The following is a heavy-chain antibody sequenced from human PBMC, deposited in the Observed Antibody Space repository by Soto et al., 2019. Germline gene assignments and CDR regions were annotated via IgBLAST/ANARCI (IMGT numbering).Heavy chain of an antibody. Sequence: ASVKVSCKASGGTFSSYAISWVRQAPGQGLEWMGGIIPIFGTANYAQKFQGRVTITADESTSTAYMELSSLKSEDTAVYYCARRPWGRHDGMDVWGQGTTVTVSS. V-gene: IGHV1-69*13. CDR3: ARRPWGRHDGMDV. D-gene: IGHD3-16*01. J-gene: IGHJ6*02. CDR2: IIPIFGTA. CDR1: GGTFSSYA.